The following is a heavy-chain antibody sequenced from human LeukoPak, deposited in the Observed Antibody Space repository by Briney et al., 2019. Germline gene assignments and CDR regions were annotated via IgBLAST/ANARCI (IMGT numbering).Heavy chain of an antibody. CDR2: ISAYNGNT. D-gene: IGHD3-10*01. J-gene: IGHJ4*02. CDR3: ARDGVVRGAAGDY. Sequence: PSVKLSCNASGSTFTSYGISWVRQAPGQGLEWMGWISAYNGNTNYAQKLQGRVTMTTDTSTSTAYMELRSLRSDDTAVYYCARDGVVRGAAGDYWGQGTLVTVSS. CDR1: GSTFTSYG. V-gene: IGHV1-18*04.